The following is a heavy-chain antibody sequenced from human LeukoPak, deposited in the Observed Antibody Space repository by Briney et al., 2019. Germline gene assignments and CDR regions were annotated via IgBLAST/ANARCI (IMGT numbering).Heavy chain of an antibody. V-gene: IGHV1-69*04. J-gene: IGHJ4*02. Sequence: SVKVSCEASGGTFSSYAISWVRQAPGQGLEWMGRIIPILGIANYAQKFQGRVTITADKSTSTAYMELSSLRSEDTAVYYCARGTAMVGYWGQGTLVTVSS. D-gene: IGHD5-18*01. CDR2: IIPILGIA. CDR1: GGTFSSYA. CDR3: ARGTAMVGY.